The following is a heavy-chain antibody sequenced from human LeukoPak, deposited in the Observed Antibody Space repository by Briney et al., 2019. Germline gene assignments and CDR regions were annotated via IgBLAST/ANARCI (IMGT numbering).Heavy chain of an antibody. V-gene: IGHV3-30*03. J-gene: IGHJ3*02. Sequence: GRSLRLSCAASGFSFSSYGIHWVRQAPGKGLEWVAVISYEGSNKYYADSVKGRFTISRDNAKNSLYLQMNSLRAEDTAVYYCARDICGGDCFPDAFDIWGQGTMVTVSS. CDR2: ISYEGSNK. CDR3: ARDICGGDCFPDAFDI. D-gene: IGHD2-21*02. CDR1: GFSFSSYG.